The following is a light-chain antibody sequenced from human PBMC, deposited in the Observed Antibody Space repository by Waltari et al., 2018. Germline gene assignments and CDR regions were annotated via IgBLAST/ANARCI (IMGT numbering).Light chain of an antibody. J-gene: IGLJ3*02. Sequence: QAGMTQPPALSKGLGQTATLTCTEDNNNLDYRGAAWLRHHQGPPPKPLSYRDNSRPSGSSERFSASRSRNTASLAITGLQPEDEADYYCLAWDNGLRSWVFGGGTKLTVL. V-gene: IGLV10-54*04. CDR3: LAWDNGLRSWV. CDR1: NNNLDYRG. CDR2: RDN.